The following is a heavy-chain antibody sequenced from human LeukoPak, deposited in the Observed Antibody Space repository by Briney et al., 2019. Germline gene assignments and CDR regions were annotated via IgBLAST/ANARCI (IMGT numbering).Heavy chain of an antibody. V-gene: IGHV3-53*01. CDR2: IYSDNT. CDR1: GFTASSNS. D-gene: IGHD2-2*01. J-gene: IGHJ4*02. CDR3: AKDRTDIIVVPAATFHY. Sequence: GGSLRLSCTVSGFTASSNSMSWVRQAPGKGLEWVSFIYSDNTHYSDSVKGRFTISRDNSKNTLYLQMNSLRAEDTAVYYCAKDRTDIIVVPAATFHYWGQGTLVTVSS.